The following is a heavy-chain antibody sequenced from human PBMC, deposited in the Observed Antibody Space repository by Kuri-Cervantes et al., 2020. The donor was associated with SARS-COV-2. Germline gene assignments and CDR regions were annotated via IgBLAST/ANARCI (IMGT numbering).Heavy chain of an antibody. J-gene: IGHJ6*02. V-gene: IGHV3-23*01. CDR1: GFTFSSYA. Sequence: ETLSLTCAASGFTFSSYAMRWVRQAPGKGLEWVSAISGSGGSTYYADSVKGRFTISRENSKSTLYLQMNSLRAEDTAVYYCAKSGYSSSSYYYYYGMDVWGQGTTVTVSS. CDR3: AKSGYSSSSYYYYYGMDV. CDR2: ISGSGGST. D-gene: IGHD6-6*01.